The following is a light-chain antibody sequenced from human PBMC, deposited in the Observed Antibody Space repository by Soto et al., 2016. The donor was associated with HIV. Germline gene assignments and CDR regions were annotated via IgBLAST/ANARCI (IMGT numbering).Light chain of an antibody. V-gene: IGKV1-5*03. J-gene: IGKJ1*01. CDR2: EAA. CDR3: QQYYTFPET. CDR1: QDISRW. Sequence: DIQMTQSPSTLSTSIGDTVTITCRASQDISRWLAWYQQRPGQAPKLLIYEAANLESGVPSRFSGSRYGTEFTLTISSLQPDDSATYYCQQYYTFPETFGQGTKVEIK.